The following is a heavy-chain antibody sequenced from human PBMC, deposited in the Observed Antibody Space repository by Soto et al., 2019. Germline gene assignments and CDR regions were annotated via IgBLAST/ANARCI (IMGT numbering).Heavy chain of an antibody. CDR3: AARGSYFGS. D-gene: IGHD1-26*01. CDR2: IHSSGRT. Sequence: LQVQPLRNTVSGGTIVGFGGRWSLIRQPPGKGLEWIGYIHSSGRTYYNPSLESRVTISADTSKTQFSLKLTSVTAADTAVYYCAARGSYFGSSGEGILLTVSS. V-gene: IGHV4-31*03. CDR1: GGTIVGFGGR. J-gene: IGHJ4*02.